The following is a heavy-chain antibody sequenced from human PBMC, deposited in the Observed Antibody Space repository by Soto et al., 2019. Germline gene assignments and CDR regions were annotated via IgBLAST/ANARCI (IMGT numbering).Heavy chain of an antibody. Sequence: GGSLRLSCAASGFTFSCYSMNWVRQAPGKGLEWVSSISSTTNYIYYADSMKGRFTVSRDNAKNSVYLDMNSLSVEDTAVYYCARESEDLTSNFDYWGQGTLVTVSS. CDR2: ISSTTNYI. V-gene: IGHV3-21*01. J-gene: IGHJ4*02. CDR3: ARESEDLTSNFDY. CDR1: GFTFSCYS.